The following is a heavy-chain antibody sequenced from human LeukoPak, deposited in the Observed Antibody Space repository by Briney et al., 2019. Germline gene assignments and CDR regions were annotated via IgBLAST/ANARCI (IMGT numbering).Heavy chain of an antibody. CDR2: IYYSGST. CDR1: GGSISSYY. Sequence: SETLSLTCTVSGGSISSYYWSWIRQPPGKGLEWIGYIYYSGSTNYNPSLKSRVTISVDTSQNQFSLKLSSVTAADTAVYYCAVGFGELFYGLLDYWGQGTLVTVSS. V-gene: IGHV4-59*01. D-gene: IGHD3-10*01. CDR3: AVGFGELFYGLLDY. J-gene: IGHJ4*02.